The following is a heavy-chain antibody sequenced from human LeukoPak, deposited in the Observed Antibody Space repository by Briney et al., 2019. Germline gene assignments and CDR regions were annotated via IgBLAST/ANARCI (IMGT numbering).Heavy chain of an antibody. V-gene: IGHV4-30-2*01. Sequence: PSQTLSLTCAVSGGSISSGGYSWSWIRQPPGKGLEWIGYIYHSGSTYYNPSLKSRVTISVDRSKNQFSLKLSSVTAADTAVYYCARAGGNDMYPYYYYGMDVWGQGTTVTVSS. D-gene: IGHD1-1*01. CDR3: ARAGGNDMYPYYYYGMDV. CDR2: IYHSGST. J-gene: IGHJ6*02. CDR1: GGSISSGGYS.